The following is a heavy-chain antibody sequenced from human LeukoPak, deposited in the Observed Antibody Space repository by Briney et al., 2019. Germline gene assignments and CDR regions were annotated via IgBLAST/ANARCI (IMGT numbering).Heavy chain of an antibody. Sequence: SETLSLTCTVSGGSLSSHYWSWIRQPPGKELELIGHIYSSGTTYYNPSVGSRVTISLQTPKSQFSLRLNSVTAADTAVYYCARFSSGCSESSCYLTYWGQGTLVIVSS. CDR3: ARFSSGCSESSCYLTY. J-gene: IGHJ4*02. D-gene: IGHD2-2*01. V-gene: IGHV4-59*11. CDR2: IYSSGTT. CDR1: GGSLSSHY.